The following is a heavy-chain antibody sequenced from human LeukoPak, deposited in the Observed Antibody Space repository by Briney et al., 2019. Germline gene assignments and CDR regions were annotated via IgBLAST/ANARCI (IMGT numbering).Heavy chain of an antibody. D-gene: IGHD7-27*01. J-gene: IGHJ4*02. CDR3: AKAVWGFRNPVDY. CDR1: GFTFSSYG. V-gene: IGHV3-30*18. CDR2: ISYDGSNK. Sequence: PGGSLGLSCAASGFTFSSYGMHWVRQAPGKGLEWVAVISYDGSNKYYADSVKGRFTISRDNSKNTLYLQMNSLRAEDTAVYYCAKAVWGFRNPVDYWGQGTLVTVSS.